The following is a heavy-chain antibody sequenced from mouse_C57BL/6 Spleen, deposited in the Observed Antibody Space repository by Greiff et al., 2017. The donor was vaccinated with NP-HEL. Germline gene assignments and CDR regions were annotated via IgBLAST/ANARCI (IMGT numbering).Heavy chain of an antibody. CDR1: GYTFTSYW. Sequence: QVQLQQPGTELVKPGASVKLSCKASGYTFTSYWMHWVKQRPGHGLEWIGNINPSNGGTNYNEKFKSKATLTVDKSSSTAYMQLSSLTSEDSAVYYCARPHYYGSSRNYFDYWGQGTTLTVSS. CDR2: INPSNGGT. J-gene: IGHJ2*01. V-gene: IGHV1-53*01. CDR3: ARPHYYGSSRNYFDY. D-gene: IGHD1-1*01.